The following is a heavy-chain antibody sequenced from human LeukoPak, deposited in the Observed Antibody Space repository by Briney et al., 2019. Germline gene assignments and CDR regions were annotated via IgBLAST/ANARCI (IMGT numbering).Heavy chain of an antibody. CDR3: AKERRSSMDV. V-gene: IGHV3-23*01. CDR2: ISSGGGST. D-gene: IGHD6-6*01. J-gene: IGHJ6*03. CDR1: GFIFTTSA. Sequence: GGSLRLSCEASGFIFTTSAISWVRQAPGKGLEWVSFISSGGGSTYYSDSVRGRFTISRDNSNNTVSLHIHSLRVEDTAIYYCAKERRSSMDVWGNGTTVSVSS.